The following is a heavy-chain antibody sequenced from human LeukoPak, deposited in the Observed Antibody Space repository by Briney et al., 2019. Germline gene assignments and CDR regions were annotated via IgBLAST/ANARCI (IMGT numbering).Heavy chain of an antibody. CDR1: GYTFSSYE. CDR3: AREHSSSRYSYYYYYYMDV. V-gene: IGHV3-48*03. Sequence: GGSLRLSCAASGYTFSSYEMNWVRQAPGKGLEWVSYISSSGSTIYYADSVKGRFTISRDNAKNSLYLQMNSLRAEDTAVYYCAREHSSSRYSYYYYYYMDVWGKGTTVTISS. J-gene: IGHJ6*03. CDR2: ISSSGSTI. D-gene: IGHD6-13*01.